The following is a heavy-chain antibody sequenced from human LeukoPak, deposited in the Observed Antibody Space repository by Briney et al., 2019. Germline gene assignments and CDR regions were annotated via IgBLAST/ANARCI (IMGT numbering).Heavy chain of an antibody. CDR3: ARGQVEMATINGSDY. D-gene: IGHD5-24*01. V-gene: IGHV1-69*05. CDR1: GGTFSSYA. CDR2: IIPIFGTA. J-gene: IGHJ4*02. Sequence: ASVKVSCTASGGTFSSYAISWVRQAPGQGLEWMGGIIPIFGTANYAQKFQGRVTITTDESTSTAYMELSSLRSEDTAVYYCARGQVEMATINGSDYWGQGTLGTVSS.